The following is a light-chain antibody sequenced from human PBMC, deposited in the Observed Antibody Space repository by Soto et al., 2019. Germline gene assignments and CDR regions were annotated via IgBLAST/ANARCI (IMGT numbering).Light chain of an antibody. CDR2: SNS. CDR1: SSNIGPNS. CDR3: GAWDDSMTGSWV. J-gene: IGLJ3*02. V-gene: IGLV1-44*01. Sequence: QSVLTQPPSASGTPGQRVTISCSGSSSNIGPNSVNWYQQLPGTAPKLLIYSNSHRPSGVPDRFSGSKSGTSASLAISGLQSEDEDDYYCGAWDDSMTGSWVFGGGTKVTVL.